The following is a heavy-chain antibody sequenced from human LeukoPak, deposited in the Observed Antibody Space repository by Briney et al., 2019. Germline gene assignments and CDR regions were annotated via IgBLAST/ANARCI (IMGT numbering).Heavy chain of an antibody. CDR1: GGSISSGNYY. CDR2: IHYSGSA. CDR3: ARRKGGSSECDY. Sequence: SETLSLTCTVSGGSISSGNYYWGWIRQPPGKGLQWIGNIHYSGSAYYNPSLKTRATISVEVSQNHFSLKLSSVSVADTAVYYCARRKGGSSECDYWGQGTLVTVSS. D-gene: IGHD1-14*01. V-gene: IGHV4-39*01. J-gene: IGHJ4*02.